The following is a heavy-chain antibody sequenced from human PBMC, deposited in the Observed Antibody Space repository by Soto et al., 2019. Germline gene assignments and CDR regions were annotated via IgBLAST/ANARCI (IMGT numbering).Heavy chain of an antibody. J-gene: IGHJ4*02. Sequence: EVQLVESGGGLVQPGGSLRLSCAASGFIFKNAWMTWVRRAPGRGLEWIGRIKTKTDGETTDYASPMKGRFTISRDDSRSTVFLQMTSLKAEDTAIYYCTATKGAYSAYVSCDFWGQGVLVTVSS. CDR1: GFIFKNAW. CDR2: IKTKTDGETT. CDR3: TATKGAYSAYVSCDF. V-gene: IGHV3-15*01. D-gene: IGHD5-12*01.